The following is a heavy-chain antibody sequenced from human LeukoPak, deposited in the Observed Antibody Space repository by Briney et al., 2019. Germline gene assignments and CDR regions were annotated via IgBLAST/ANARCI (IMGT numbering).Heavy chain of an antibody. CDR3: ARAHHRRVYDYVWGSYPY. J-gene: IGHJ4*02. D-gene: IGHD3-16*02. Sequence: GGSLRLSCAASGFTFSSYSMNWVRQAPGKGLEWVSYISSSSSTIYYADSVKGRFTISRDNAKNSLYLQMNSLRAEDTAVYYCARAHHRRVYDYVWGSYPYWGQGTLVAVSS. V-gene: IGHV3-48*01. CDR1: GFTFSSYS. CDR2: ISSSSSTI.